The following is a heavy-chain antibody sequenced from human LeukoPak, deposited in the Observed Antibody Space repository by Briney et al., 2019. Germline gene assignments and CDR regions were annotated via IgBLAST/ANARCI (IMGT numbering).Heavy chain of an antibody. D-gene: IGHD3-10*01. CDR1: GGSISSGGYY. Sequence: SETLSLTCTVSGGSISSGGYYWSWIRQPPGKGLEWIGYIYYSGNTYYNPSLKSRVTISVDTSKNQFSLKLSSVTAADTAVYYCAREDQTYYYGSGSYLDWGQGTLVTVSS. CDR3: AREDQTYYYGSGSYLD. J-gene: IGHJ4*02. V-gene: IGHV4-30-4*08. CDR2: IYYSGNT.